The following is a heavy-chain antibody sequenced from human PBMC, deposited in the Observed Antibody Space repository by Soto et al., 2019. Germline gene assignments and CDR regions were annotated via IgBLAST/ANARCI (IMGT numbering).Heavy chain of an antibody. Sequence: PSETLSLTCTVSGGSISSYYWSWIRQPPGKGLEWIGYIYYSGSTNYNPSLKSRVTISVDTSKNQFSLKLSSVTAADTAVYYCARDHSRDPFYWNDGVRGAGSGAFDIWGQGTMVTVSS. CDR1: GGSISSYY. CDR3: ARDHSRDPFYWNDGVRGAGSGAFDI. CDR2: IYYSGST. J-gene: IGHJ3*02. D-gene: IGHD1-1*01. V-gene: IGHV4-59*01.